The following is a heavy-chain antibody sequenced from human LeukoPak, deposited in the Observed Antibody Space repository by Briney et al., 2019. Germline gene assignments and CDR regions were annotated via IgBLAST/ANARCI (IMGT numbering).Heavy chain of an antibody. CDR2: IYYSGST. CDR1: GGSISSGDYY. D-gene: IGHD4-17*01. Sequence: KPSETLSLTCTVSGGSISSGDYYWSWIRQPPGKGLEWIGYIYYSGSTYYNPSLKSRVTISVDTSKNQFSLKLSSVTAADTAVYYCARGLGTVTTDHFDYWGQGTLVTVSS. V-gene: IGHV4-30-4*01. J-gene: IGHJ4*02. CDR3: ARGLGTVTTDHFDY.